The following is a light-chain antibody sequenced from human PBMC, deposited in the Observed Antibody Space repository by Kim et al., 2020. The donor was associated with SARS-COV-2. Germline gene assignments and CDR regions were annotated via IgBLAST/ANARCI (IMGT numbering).Light chain of an antibody. J-gene: IGLJ3*02. V-gene: IGLV3-19*01. Sequence: LGRTGRTTGRGASSRGDYASWDRERPGQAPVLVIYGKNKRPGGIPDRLSGCTSGSTASLTITGTQAGDEADYDCNSRDSSRNHLGVFGGGTQLTVL. CDR1: SSRGDY. CDR2: GKN. CDR3: NSRDSSRNHLGV.